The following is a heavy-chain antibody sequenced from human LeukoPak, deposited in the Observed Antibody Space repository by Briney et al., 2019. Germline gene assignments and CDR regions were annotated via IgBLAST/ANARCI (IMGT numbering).Heavy chain of an antibody. J-gene: IGHJ4*02. V-gene: IGHV3-48*03. Sequence: GGSLRLSCAASGFTFSSYEMNWVRQAPGKGLEWGSYISSSGGTIYYADSVKGRFTISRDNAKNSLYLQMNSLGVEDTAVYYCARRGTSSSWAHFDYWGQGTLVTVSS. CDR2: ISSSGGTI. CDR1: GFTFSSYE. D-gene: IGHD6-13*01. CDR3: ARRGTSSSWAHFDY.